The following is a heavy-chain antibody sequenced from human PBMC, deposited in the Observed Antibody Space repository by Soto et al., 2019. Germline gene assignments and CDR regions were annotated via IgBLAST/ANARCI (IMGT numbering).Heavy chain of an antibody. V-gene: IGHV1-46*03. CDR3: ARAQDYYGSGSLDY. D-gene: IGHD3-10*01. Sequence: QVRLVQSGAEVKKPGASVKVSCKASGYTFTTYYMHWVRQAPGQGLEWMGIISPSGGSTSYAQKLQGRVIRPRDTSTGTGYMELSSLGSEDTAVYYCARAQDYYGSGSLDYWGQGTLVTVSS. CDR1: GYTFTTYY. J-gene: IGHJ4*02. CDR2: ISPSGGST.